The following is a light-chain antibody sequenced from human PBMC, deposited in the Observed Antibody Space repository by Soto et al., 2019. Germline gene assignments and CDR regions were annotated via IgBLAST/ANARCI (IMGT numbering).Light chain of an antibody. CDR2: EVS. V-gene: IGLV2-14*01. J-gene: IGLJ3*02. Sequence: QSALTQPASVSGSPGQSITISCTGTSSDVGAYKYVSWYQQHPGKAPKLIIFEVSNRPSGVSNRFSGSKSGNTASLTISGLQAEDETSYYCASYTSSRLWVFGGGTKLTVL. CDR3: ASYTSSRLWV. CDR1: SSDVGAYKY.